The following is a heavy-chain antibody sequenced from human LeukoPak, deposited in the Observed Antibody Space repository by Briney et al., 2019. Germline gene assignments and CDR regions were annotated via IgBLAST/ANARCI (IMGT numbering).Heavy chain of an antibody. D-gene: IGHD2-2*01. Sequence: GGSLRHSCAASGFTFSSYGMHWVRQAPGKGLEWVAFIRYDGSNKYYADSVKGRFTISRDNSKNTLYLQMNSLRAEDTAVYYCAKGRGDIVVVPAATHWGQGTLVTVSS. CDR3: AKGRGDIVVVPAATH. J-gene: IGHJ4*02. CDR2: IRYDGSNK. CDR1: GFTFSSYG. V-gene: IGHV3-30*02.